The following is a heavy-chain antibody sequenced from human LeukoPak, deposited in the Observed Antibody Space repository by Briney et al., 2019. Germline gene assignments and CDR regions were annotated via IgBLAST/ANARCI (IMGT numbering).Heavy chain of an antibody. CDR1: GFTVSSNY. V-gene: IGHV3-53*01. J-gene: IGHJ4*02. CDR2: IYSCGST. Sequence: QSGGSLRLSCAASGFTVSSNYMSWVRQAPGKGLEWVSVIYSCGSTYYADSVKGRFTISRDNSKNTLSLQMNSLRAEDTAVYYCARDYYDGIGYYYEDYWGQGTLVTVSS. CDR3: ARDYYDGIGYYYEDY. D-gene: IGHD3-22*01.